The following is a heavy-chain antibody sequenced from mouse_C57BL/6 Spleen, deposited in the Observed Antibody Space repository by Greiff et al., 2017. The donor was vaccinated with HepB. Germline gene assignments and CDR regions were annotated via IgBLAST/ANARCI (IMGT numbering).Heavy chain of an antibody. CDR2: INPNNGGT. J-gene: IGHJ1*03. CDR3: ARSLDWYFDV. Sequence: EVQLQQSGPALVKPGASVKISCKASGYTFTDYYMNWVKQSHGKSLEWIGDINPNNGGTSYNQKFKGKATLTVDKSSSTAYMELRILTSEDSAVYYCARSLDWYFDVWGTGTTVTVSS. CDR1: GYTFTDYY. V-gene: IGHV1-26*01.